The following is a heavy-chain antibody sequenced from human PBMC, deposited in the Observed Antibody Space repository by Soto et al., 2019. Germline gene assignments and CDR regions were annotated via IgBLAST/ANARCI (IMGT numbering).Heavy chain of an antibody. CDR3: ASGWGLDY. V-gene: IGHV4-59*13. J-gene: IGHJ4*02. Sequence: QVQLQESGPGLVKPSETLSLTCTVSGDSISNYYWYWIRQPLRKGLEWIGYVYYSGSTNYNPSLKSRVTMSVDTSKNQFSLKVSFVTAADTAVYYCASGWGLDYWGQGSLVSVSS. D-gene: IGHD3-10*01. CDR1: GDSISNYY. CDR2: VYYSGST.